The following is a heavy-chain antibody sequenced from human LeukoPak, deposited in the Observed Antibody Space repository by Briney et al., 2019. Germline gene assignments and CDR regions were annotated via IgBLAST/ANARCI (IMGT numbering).Heavy chain of an antibody. D-gene: IGHD1-20*01. Sequence: PSETLSLTCTVSGGSITNYYWNWIRQPPGKGLEWIGYIYYTGNTKYNPSLRSRVTISVDSSKKQYSLRLHSVTAADTAVYYCARVRYNWNRDFDYWGQGTLVTVSS. J-gene: IGHJ4*02. CDR3: ARVRYNWNRDFDY. CDR2: IYYTGNT. CDR1: GGSITNYY. V-gene: IGHV4-59*08.